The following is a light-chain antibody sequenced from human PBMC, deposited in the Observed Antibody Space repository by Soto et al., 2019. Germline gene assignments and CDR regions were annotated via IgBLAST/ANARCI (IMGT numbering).Light chain of an antibody. V-gene: IGLV2-23*02. Sequence: QCLLTHPDCVSGSPGQSITISCTGTSSNVVSYKLVSWYQQHPGKAPKLMIFEVNKRPSGVSNRFSGSKSGNTASLTISGLKVEDEADYYCCSSGGSPTYVFGTGTKVTVL. CDR2: EVN. CDR1: SSNVVSYKL. CDR3: CSSGGSPTYV. J-gene: IGLJ1*01.